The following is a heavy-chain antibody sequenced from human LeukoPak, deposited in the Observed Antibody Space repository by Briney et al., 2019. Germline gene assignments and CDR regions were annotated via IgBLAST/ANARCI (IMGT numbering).Heavy chain of an antibody. D-gene: IGHD6-13*01. CDR1: GGTFSSYA. CDR3: ARDQRIAAAGTGVVYYYYYGMDV. CDR2: IIPIFGTA. Sequence: ASVKVSCKASGGTFSSYAISWVRQAPGQGLEWMGGIIPIFGTADYAQKFQGRVTITADESTSTAYMELSRLRSDDTAVYYCARDQRIAAAGTGVVYYYYYGMDVWGQGTTVTVSS. J-gene: IGHJ6*02. V-gene: IGHV1-69*13.